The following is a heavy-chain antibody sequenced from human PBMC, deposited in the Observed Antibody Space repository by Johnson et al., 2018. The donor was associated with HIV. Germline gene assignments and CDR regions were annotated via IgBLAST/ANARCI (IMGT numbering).Heavy chain of an antibody. J-gene: IGHJ3*02. CDR1: GFSFSNAW. CDR2: INSDGSDT. V-gene: IGHV3-74*01. D-gene: IGHD6-6*01. CDR3: ARDLPSGSSSSEPRFAFDI. Sequence: VQLVDSGGGVVQPGRSLRLSCAASGFSFSNAWMNWVRQVPGKGLVWVSGINSDGSDTRYADSVKGRFTISRDNAKNTLYLQMNSLRAEDTAVYFCARDLPSGSSSSEPRFAFDIWGQGTMVIVSS.